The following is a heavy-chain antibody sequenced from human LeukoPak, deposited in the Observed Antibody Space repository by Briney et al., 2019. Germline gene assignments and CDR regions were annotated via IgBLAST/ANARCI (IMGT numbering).Heavy chain of an antibody. CDR2: ISSSSSTI. D-gene: IGHD3-22*01. V-gene: IGHV3-48*01. Sequence: GGSLRLSCAASGFTFSSYSMNWVRQAPGKGLEWVSYISSSSSTIYYADSVKGRFTISRDNAKNSLYLQMNSLRAEDTAVYYCARDQVYYDSSGYPDFDYWGQGTLVTVSS. CDR3: ARDQVYYDSSGYPDFDY. J-gene: IGHJ4*02. CDR1: GFTFSSYS.